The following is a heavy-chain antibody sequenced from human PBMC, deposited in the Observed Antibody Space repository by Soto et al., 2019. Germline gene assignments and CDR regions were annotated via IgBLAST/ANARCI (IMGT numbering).Heavy chain of an antibody. CDR1: GYSFTSYG. Sequence: GESLKISCKGSGYSFTSYGISWVRQAPGQGLEWMGWISAYNGNTNYAQKLQGRVTMTTDTSTSTAYMELRSLRSDDTAVYYCARDQGSRWYNWFDPWGQGTLVTVSS. CDR2: ISAYNGNT. CDR3: ARDQGSRWYNWFDP. D-gene: IGHD6-13*01. V-gene: IGHV1-18*01. J-gene: IGHJ5*02.